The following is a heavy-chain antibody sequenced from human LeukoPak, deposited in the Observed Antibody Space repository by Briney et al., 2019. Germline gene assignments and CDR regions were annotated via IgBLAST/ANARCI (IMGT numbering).Heavy chain of an antibody. CDR3: AREAYYYDSSGYYYRVFDY. J-gene: IGHJ4*02. CDR2: INPNSGGT. Sequence: ASVKVSCKASGYTFTGYYMHWVRQAPGQGLEWMGWINPNSGGTNYAQKFQGRVTMTRDTSISTAYMELSRLRSDDTAVYYCAREAYYYDSSGYYYRVFDYWGQGTLVTVSS. D-gene: IGHD3-22*01. CDR1: GYTFTGYY. V-gene: IGHV1-2*02.